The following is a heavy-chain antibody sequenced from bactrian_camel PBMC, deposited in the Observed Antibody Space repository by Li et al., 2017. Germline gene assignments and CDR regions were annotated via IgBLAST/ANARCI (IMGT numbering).Heavy chain of an antibody. D-gene: IGHD6*01. CDR1: KYTVGDNC. CDR2: MRPAGTT. CDR3: AARRGVGLILSSWMEHPSAGTT. J-gene: IGHJ4*01. Sequence: HVQLVESGGGSVEAGGPLRLSCTASKYTVGDNCVAWFRRAPGKEREGIAVMRPAGTTWYRDFAKGRFTISRDNANNTLYLQMNSLKPEDTAMYYCAARRGVGLILSSWMEHPSAGTTWGQGTQVTVS. V-gene: IGHV3S55*01.